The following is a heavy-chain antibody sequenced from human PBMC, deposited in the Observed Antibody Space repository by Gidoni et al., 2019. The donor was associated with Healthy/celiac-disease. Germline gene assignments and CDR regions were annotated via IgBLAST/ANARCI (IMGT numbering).Heavy chain of an antibody. V-gene: IGHV4-34*01. D-gene: IGHD3-22*01. J-gene: IGHJ4*02. Sequence: QVQLQQWGAGLLKPSETLSLTCAVYGGSFSGYYWSWIRQPPGKGLEWVGEINHSGSTNYNPSLTSRVTISVDTSKNQFSLKLSSVTAADTAVYYCARAKGSGYYKLLDYWGQGTLVTVSS. CDR3: ARAKGSGYYKLLDY. CDR1: GGSFSGYY. CDR2: INHSGST.